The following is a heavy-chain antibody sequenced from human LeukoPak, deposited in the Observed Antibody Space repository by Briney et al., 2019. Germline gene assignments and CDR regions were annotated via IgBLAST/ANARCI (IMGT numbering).Heavy chain of an antibody. J-gene: IGHJ4*02. CDR3: ATATMVRDVHFDY. Sequence: SVKVSCKASGGTFSSYTITWVRQAPGQGLEWMGGIIPIFGSANYAQKFQGRVTITAGESTSTAYMELSSLRSEDTAVYYCATATMVRDVHFDYWGQGTLVTVSS. CDR1: GGTFSSYT. V-gene: IGHV1-69*13. CDR2: IIPIFGSA. D-gene: IGHD3-10*01.